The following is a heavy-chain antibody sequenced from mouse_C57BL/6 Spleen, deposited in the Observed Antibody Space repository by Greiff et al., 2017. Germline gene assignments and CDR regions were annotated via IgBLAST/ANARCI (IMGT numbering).Heavy chain of an antibody. Sequence: VQLQQPGAELVRPGSSVKLSCKASGYTFTSYWMHWVKQRPIQGLEWIGNIDPSDSETHYNQKFKDKGTLTVDKSSSTAYMQLSSLTSGDSAVYYCAREYDYDEGFAYWGQGTLVTVSA. CDR2: IDPSDSET. V-gene: IGHV1-52*01. D-gene: IGHD2-4*01. CDR3: AREYDYDEGFAY. CDR1: GYTFTSYW. J-gene: IGHJ3*01.